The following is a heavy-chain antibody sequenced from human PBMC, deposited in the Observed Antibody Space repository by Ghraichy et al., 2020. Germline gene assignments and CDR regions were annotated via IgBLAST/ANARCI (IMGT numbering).Heavy chain of an antibody. J-gene: IGHJ6*02. CDR1: GYTFTSYG. CDR3: ARRRPQRHYYYYYGMDV. V-gene: IGHV1-18*01. Sequence: ASVKVSCKASGYTFTSYGISWVRQAPGQGLEWMGWISAYNGNTNYAQKLQGRVTMTTDTSTSTAYMELRSLRSDDTAVYYCARRRPQRHYYYYYGMDVWGQGTTVTVSS. D-gene: IGHD1-14*01. CDR2: ISAYNGNT.